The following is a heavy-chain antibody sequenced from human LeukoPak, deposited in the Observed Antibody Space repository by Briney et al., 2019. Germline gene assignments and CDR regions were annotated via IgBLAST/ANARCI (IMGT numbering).Heavy chain of an antibody. V-gene: IGHV1-2*02. CDR3: ATSPGWHREYYDFWSGYYPYFDY. J-gene: IGHJ4*02. CDR2: INPNSGGT. CDR1: GYTFSGFY. D-gene: IGHD3-3*01. Sequence: ASVKVSCKASGYTFSGFYIHWVRQAPGQGLEWMGWINPNSGGTKYAQKFQGRVTMTTDTSISTAYMELSRLRSDDTAVYYCATSPGWHREYYDFWSGYYPYFDYWGQGTLVTVSS.